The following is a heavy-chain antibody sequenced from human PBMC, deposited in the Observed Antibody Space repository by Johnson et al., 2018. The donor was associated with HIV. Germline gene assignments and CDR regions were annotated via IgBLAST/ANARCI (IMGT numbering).Heavy chain of an antibody. CDR2: ISTSGSTI. J-gene: IGHJ3*02. Sequence: VQLVESGGGVVQPGRSLRLSCAASGFTFSSYAMHWVRQAPGKALDWVSYISTSGSTINYADSVKGRFTISRDNPRNTLYLQMNSLRAEDTAVYYCAREDPYDYSTGPDVFDIWGQGTMVTVS. D-gene: IGHD2-8*02. V-gene: IGHV3-48*01. CDR3: AREDPYDYSTGPDVFDI. CDR1: GFTFSSYA.